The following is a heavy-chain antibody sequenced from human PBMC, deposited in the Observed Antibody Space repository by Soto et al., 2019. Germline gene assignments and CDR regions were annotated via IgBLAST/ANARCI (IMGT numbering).Heavy chain of an antibody. CDR2: IIPMFGTA. CDR1: GGTFSTYA. CDR3: ASGIQLWLRRINNGYSG. J-gene: IGHJ4*02. D-gene: IGHD5-18*01. Sequence: QVQLVQSGAAVKKPESSVKVSCKAPGGTFSTYAISWVRQAPGQGLEWMGGIIPMFGTANYAQRFQDRVTITADESTKTVYMELSSLRSEDTAVYFCASGIQLWLRRINNGYSGWGQGTLVTVSS. V-gene: IGHV1-69*12.